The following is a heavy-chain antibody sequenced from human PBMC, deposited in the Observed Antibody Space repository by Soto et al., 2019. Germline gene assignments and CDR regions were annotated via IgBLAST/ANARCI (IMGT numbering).Heavy chain of an antibody. CDR2: IYYSGST. D-gene: IGHD2-2*01. Sequence: TSETLSLTCTVSGGSISSYYWGWIRQPPGKGLEWIGYIYYSGSTNYNPSLKSRVTISVDTSKNQFSLNLNSVTAADTAVYYCTRGGIYGFDPWGQGTLVTVSS. CDR3: TRGGIYGFDP. V-gene: IGHV4-59*01. CDR1: GGSISSYY. J-gene: IGHJ5*02.